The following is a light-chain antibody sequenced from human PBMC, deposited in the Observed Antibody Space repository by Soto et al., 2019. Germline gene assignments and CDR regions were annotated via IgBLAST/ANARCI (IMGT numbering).Light chain of an antibody. V-gene: IGLV1-51*02. CDR3: ATWDISLSAVV. CDR1: SSNIGDNY. Sequence: QSVLTQPPSVSAAPGQRVTISCSGSSSNIGDNYVSWYQHLPGTAPKLLIFENSDRPSGIPDRFSGSKSGTSATLDITGLQTGDEGDYYCATWDISLSAVVFGGGTKLTVL. CDR2: ENS. J-gene: IGLJ2*01.